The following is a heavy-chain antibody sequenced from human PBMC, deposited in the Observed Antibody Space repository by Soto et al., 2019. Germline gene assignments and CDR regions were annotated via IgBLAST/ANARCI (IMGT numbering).Heavy chain of an antibody. CDR3: ARDHNTIFGVVPKPDAFDI. CDR2: INPSGGST. J-gene: IGHJ3*02. D-gene: IGHD3-3*01. CDR1: GYTFTSYY. Sequence: EASVKVSCKASGYTFTSYYMHWVRQAPGQGLEWMGIINPSGGSTSYAQKFQGRVTMTRDTSTSTVYMELSSLRSEDTAVYYCARDHNTIFGVVPKPDAFDIWGQGTMVTVS. V-gene: IGHV1-46*01.